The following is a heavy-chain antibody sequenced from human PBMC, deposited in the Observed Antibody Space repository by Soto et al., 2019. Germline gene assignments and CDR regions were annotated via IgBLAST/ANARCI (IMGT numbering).Heavy chain of an antibody. J-gene: IGHJ1*01. CDR3: AKGVPGIAEAGTGYFQH. CDR1: GFTFSSYA. Sequence: EVQLLESGGGLVQPGGSLRLSCAASGFTFSSYALSWVRKAPGKGLEWVSGISGSGDSTYYADSVKGRFTISRDNSKNTLYLQMNSLRAEDTAVYYCAKGVPGIAEAGTGYFQHWGQGTLVTVSS. V-gene: IGHV3-23*01. D-gene: IGHD6-19*01. CDR2: ISGSGDST.